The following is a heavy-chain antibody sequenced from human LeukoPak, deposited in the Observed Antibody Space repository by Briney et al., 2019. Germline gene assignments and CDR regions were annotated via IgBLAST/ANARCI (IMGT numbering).Heavy chain of an antibody. CDR1: GGSFSGYY. D-gene: IGHD3-3*01. CDR2: INHSGST. V-gene: IGHV4-34*01. CDR3: VRRYYDFWSGYYLRNLYFDY. J-gene: IGHJ4*02. Sequence: PSETLSLTCAVYGGSFSGYYWSWIRQPPGKGLEWIGEINHSGSTNYNPSLKSRVTISVDTSKNQFSLKLSSVTAADTAVYYCVRRYYDFWSGYYLRNLYFDYWGQGTLVTVSS.